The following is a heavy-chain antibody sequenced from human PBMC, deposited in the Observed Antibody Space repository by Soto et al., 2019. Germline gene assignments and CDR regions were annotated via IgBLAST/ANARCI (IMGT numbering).Heavy chain of an antibody. D-gene: IGHD6-13*01. J-gene: IGHJ4*02. CDR1: GGSVSSRYW. CDR3: ARYNAASGTYYFDY. Sequence: QVELQESGPGLVKPSGTLSLTCAVSGGSVSSRYWWSWVRQSPGKGLEWIGEIYHSGSANYNPYLKSRVTMSVDNSKNQFSLRLNSVTAANTAVYYCARYNAASGTYYFDYWGQGTLVTVSS. CDR2: IYHSGSA. V-gene: IGHV4-4*02.